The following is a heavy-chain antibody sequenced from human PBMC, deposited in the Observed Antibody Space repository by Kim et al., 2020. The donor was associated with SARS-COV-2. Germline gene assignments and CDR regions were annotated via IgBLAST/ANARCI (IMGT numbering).Heavy chain of an antibody. Sequence: SETQSLTCTVSGGSISSDDYYWSWIRQPPGKGLEWIGYIYHTGKTYYNPSLKSRLSISVDTSKDQFSLKLNSVTAADTAVYYCVTYYCSGGNCPQPAFEYWGQGTLVTVSS. D-gene: IGHD2-15*01. J-gene: IGHJ4*02. CDR2: IYHTGKT. CDR1: GGSISSDDYY. V-gene: IGHV4-30-4*01. CDR3: VTYYCSGGNCPQPAFEY.